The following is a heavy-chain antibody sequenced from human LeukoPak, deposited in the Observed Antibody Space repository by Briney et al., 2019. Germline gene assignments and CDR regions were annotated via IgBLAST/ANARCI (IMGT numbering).Heavy chain of an antibody. D-gene: IGHD3/OR15-3a*01. CDR1: GFTFSNFG. V-gene: IGHV3-30*18. CDR2: ISYQGNNK. CDR3: AKSGGPRTGYYGNYFDS. J-gene: IGHJ4*02. Sequence: GGSLRLSCAASGFTFSNFGMHWVRQAPGKGLEWVALISYQGNNKFYADSVKGRFTISRDNSQNTLSLQMNNLITEDTAVYYCAKSGGPRTGYYGNYFDSWGQGTLVTVSS.